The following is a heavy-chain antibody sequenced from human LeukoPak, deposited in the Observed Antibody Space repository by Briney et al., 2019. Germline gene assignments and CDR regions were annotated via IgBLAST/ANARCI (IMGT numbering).Heavy chain of an antibody. Sequence: GGSLRLSCAAAGFTFSSYGMHWVRQAPGKGLEWVAFIRYDGTTKYYADSVKGRFTISRDDSKNTLYLQVNRLRVEDTAVYYCAKDLWVRQKEGTSNWFDPWGQGALVTVSP. D-gene: IGHD5-18*01. J-gene: IGHJ5*02. V-gene: IGHV3-30*02. CDR1: GFTFSSYG. CDR3: AKDLWVRQKEGTSNWFDP. CDR2: IRYDGTTK.